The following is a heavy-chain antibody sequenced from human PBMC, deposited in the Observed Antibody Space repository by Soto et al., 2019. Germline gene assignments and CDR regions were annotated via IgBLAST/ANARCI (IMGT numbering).Heavy chain of an antibody. CDR2: ISYDGSDK. CDR3: AREFWSGPFDY. CDR1: GFTFSSYS. Sequence: GGSLRLSCAASGFTFSSYSMNWVRQAPGKGLEWVAVISYDGSDKYYADSVKGRFTISRDDSKNTLYLQMNSLRAEDTAVYYCAREFWSGPFDYWGQGTLVTVSS. V-gene: IGHV3-30*03. J-gene: IGHJ4*02. D-gene: IGHD3-3*01.